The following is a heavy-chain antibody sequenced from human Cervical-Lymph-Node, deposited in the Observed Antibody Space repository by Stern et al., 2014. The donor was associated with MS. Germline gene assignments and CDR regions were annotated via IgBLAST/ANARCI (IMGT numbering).Heavy chain of an antibody. CDR3: AKDHQLRTGKDYYYPTDV. V-gene: IGHV3-30*18. CDR2: ILNVEGSK. D-gene: IGHD3-10*01. Sequence: VHLVESGGGVVQPESSLRLPCAASGFTFSSYGMRWVRLAPGKVLDWVAAILNVEGSKWYVDCVKGRLSLCRDNSKNTQYLEMNSLRVEDSAVYYCAKDHQLRTGKDYYYPTDVWGQGTTVTVSS. CDR1: GFTFSSYG. J-gene: IGHJ6*02.